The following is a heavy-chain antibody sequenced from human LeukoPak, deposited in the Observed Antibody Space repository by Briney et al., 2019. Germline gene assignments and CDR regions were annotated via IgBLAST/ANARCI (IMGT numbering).Heavy chain of an antibody. D-gene: IGHD2-2*01. CDR1: GGSFSGYY. J-gene: IGHJ6*03. Sequence: KPSETLSLTCAVYGGSFSGYYWSWIRQPPGKGLEWIGEINHSGSTNYNPSLKSRVTISVDTSKNQFSLKLSSVTAADTAVYYCARGPGGVVPADQGVYYYYYMDVWGKGTTVTVSS. CDR2: INHSGST. CDR3: ARGPGGVVPADQGVYYYYYMDV. V-gene: IGHV4-34*01.